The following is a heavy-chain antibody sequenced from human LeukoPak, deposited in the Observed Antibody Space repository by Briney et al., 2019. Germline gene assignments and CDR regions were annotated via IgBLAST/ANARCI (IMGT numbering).Heavy chain of an antibody. V-gene: IGHV5-51*01. CDR3: AKTPWGENYFDY. CDR1: GYSFTSYW. J-gene: IGHJ4*02. D-gene: IGHD7-27*01. Sequence: GESLQISCKGSGYSFTSYWIGWVRQMPGKGLEWMGIIYPGDSDTRYSPSLQGQVTISADKCISTAYLQCSSLKASDTAMYYCAKTPWGENYFDYWGQGTLVTVSS. CDR2: IYPGDSDT.